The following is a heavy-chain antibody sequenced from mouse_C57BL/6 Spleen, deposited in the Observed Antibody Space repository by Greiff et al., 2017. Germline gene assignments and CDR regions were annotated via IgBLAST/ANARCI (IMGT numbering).Heavy chain of an antibody. D-gene: IGHD1-1*01. CDR2: ISGGGGNT. V-gene: IGHV5-9*01. Sequence: EVKVEESGGGLVKPGGSLKLSCAASGFTFSSYTMSWVRQTPEERLEWVATISGGGGNTYYPDSVKGRVTISRDNAKNTLYLQLSSLRSEDTALYYCARGGYYGSDYFDYWGQGTTLTVSS. CDR3: ARGGYYGSDYFDY. CDR1: GFTFSSYT. J-gene: IGHJ2*01.